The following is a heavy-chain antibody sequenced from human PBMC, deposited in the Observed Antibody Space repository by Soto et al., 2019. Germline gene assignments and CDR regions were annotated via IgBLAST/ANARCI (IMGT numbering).Heavy chain of an antibody. Sequence: KLQGRVTMTTDTSTSTAYMELRSLRSDDTAMYYCAREHLVRGSYYDYWGQGTLVTVSS. V-gene: IGHV1-18*01. J-gene: IGHJ4*02. D-gene: IGHD1-26*01. CDR3: AREHLVRGSYYDY.